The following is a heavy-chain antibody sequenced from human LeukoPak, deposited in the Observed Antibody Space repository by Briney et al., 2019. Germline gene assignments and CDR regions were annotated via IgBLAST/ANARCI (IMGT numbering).Heavy chain of an antibody. J-gene: IGHJ5*02. CDR3: ARHGDPNFFDP. CDR1: GGSISSNSYY. D-gene: IGHD2-21*01. Sequence: PSETLSLTCTVSGGSISSNSYYWGWIRQPPGTGLEWLGSIYYGGSTYYNPSLKSRVTMSVDTSKNQYSLKLSSVPAADTAVYYCARHGDPNFFDPWGQGTLVTVSS. V-gene: IGHV4-39*01. CDR2: IYYGGST.